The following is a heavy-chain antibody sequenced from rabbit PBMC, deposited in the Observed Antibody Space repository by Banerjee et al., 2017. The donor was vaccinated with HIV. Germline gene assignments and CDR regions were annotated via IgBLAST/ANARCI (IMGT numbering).Heavy chain of an antibody. CDR3: ASHPDSSWGL. CDR2: INTISGDN. Sequence: QEQLEESGGDLVKPEGSLTLTCTASGFSFSSGYDMCWVRQAPGKGLEWIACINTISGDNVYAIWAKGRFTISKTSSTTVTLQMTSLTAADTATYFCASHPDSSWGLWGPGTLVTVS. D-gene: IGHD4-2*01. J-gene: IGHJ4*01. V-gene: IGHV1S45*01. CDR1: GFSFSSGYD.